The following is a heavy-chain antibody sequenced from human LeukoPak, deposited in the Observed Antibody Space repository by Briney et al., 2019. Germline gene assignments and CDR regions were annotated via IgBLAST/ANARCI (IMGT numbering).Heavy chain of an antibody. J-gene: IGHJ4*02. Sequence: GESLKISCKASGYSFTSYWIGWVRQMPGKGLECMGIIYPGDSDTRYSPSFQGQVTISADKSISTAYLQWSSLKASDTAMYYCARHGRIVGPTFRSLPAAPGYWGQGTLVTVSS. CDR1: GYSFTSYW. CDR3: ARHGRIVGPTFRSLPAAPGY. V-gene: IGHV5-51*01. CDR2: IYPGDSDT. D-gene: IGHD1-26*01.